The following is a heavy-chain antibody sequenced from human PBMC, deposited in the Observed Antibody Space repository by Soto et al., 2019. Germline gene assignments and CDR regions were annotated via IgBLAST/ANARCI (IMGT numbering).Heavy chain of an antibody. CDR1: GFTFSSYA. V-gene: IGHV3-23*01. D-gene: IGHD3-3*01. J-gene: IGHJ6*02. CDR3: AKDVLEWLLFPYGMDV. Sequence: PGGSLRLSCAASGFTFSSYAMSWVRQAPGKGLEWVSAISGSGGSTYCADSVKGRFTISRDNSKNTLYLQMNSLRAEDTAVYYCAKDVLEWLLFPYGMDVWGQGTTVTVSS. CDR2: ISGSGGST.